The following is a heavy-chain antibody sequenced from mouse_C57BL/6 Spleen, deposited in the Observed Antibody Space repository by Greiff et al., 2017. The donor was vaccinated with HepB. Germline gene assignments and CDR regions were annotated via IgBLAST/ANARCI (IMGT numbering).Heavy chain of an antibody. V-gene: IGHV1-82*01. CDR2: IYPGDGDT. CDR3: ARFDSSGYPDY. J-gene: IGHJ2*01. CDR1: GYAFSSSW. Sequence: VKLQQSGPELVKPGASVKISCKASGYAFSSSWMNWVKQRPGKGLEWIGRIYPGDGDTNYNGKFKGKATLTADKSSSTAYMQLSSLTSEDSAVYFCARFDSSGYPDYWGQGTTLTVSS. D-gene: IGHD3-2*02.